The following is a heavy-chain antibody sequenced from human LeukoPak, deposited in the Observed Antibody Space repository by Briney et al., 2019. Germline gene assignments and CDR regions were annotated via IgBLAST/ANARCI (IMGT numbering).Heavy chain of an antibody. J-gene: IGHJ4*02. CDR3: AREIIVGATL. V-gene: IGHV3-48*01. D-gene: IGHD1-26*01. CDR1: GFTFSSYS. Sequence: GGSLRLSCAASGFTFSSYSMNWVRQAPGKGLEWVSYISSSSSTIYYADSVKGRFTISRDNAKNSLYLQINSLRAEDTAVYYCAREIIVGATLWGQGTLVTVSS. CDR2: ISSSSSTI.